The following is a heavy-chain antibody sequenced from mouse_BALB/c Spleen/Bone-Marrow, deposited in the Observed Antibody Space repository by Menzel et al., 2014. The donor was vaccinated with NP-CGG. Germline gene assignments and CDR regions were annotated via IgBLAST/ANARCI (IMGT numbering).Heavy chain of an antibody. J-gene: IGHJ2*01. V-gene: IGHV5-9-3*01. CDR3: ARQDRVYYFDY. CDR1: GFTFTSYA. CDR2: ISSAGIHT. Sequence: EVNLVESGGGLVKPGGSLKLSCTASGFTFTSYAMSWVRQTPEKRLEWVATISSAGIHTYYVDTVKGRFTISRDNAKNTLFLHMSSLRSEDTAMYYCARQDRVYYFDYWGQGTTLTVSS.